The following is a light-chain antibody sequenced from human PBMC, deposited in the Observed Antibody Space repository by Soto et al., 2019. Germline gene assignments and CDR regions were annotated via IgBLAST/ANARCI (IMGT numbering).Light chain of an antibody. J-gene: IGLJ2*01. Sequence: QPVLTQSPSASASLGAAVKLTCTLDSGHSNSAIAWHQQKPEKGPRYLMKVKSDGSHMKADGIPDRFSGSSSGPDRYLIISSLQPEDEAEYYCQAWGTVTAVIFGRGTKLTVL. V-gene: IGLV4-69*01. CDR1: SGHSNSA. CDR3: QAWGTVTAVI. CDR2: VKSDGSH.